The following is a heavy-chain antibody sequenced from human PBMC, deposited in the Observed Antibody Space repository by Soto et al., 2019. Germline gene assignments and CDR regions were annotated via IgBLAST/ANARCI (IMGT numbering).Heavy chain of an antibody. CDR2: ISSSSSTI. CDR1: GFTFSSYS. D-gene: IGHD3-10*01. Sequence: GGSLRLSCAASGFTFSSYSMNWVRQAPGKGLEWVSYISSSSSTIYYADSVKGRFTISRDNARNSLYLQMNSLRDEDTAVYYCARPRITMVRGVINYYGMDVWGQGTTVTVSS. J-gene: IGHJ6*02. CDR3: ARPRITMVRGVINYYGMDV. V-gene: IGHV3-48*02.